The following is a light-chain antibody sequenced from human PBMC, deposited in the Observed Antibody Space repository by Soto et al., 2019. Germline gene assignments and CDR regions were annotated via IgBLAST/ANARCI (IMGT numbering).Light chain of an antibody. CDR3: SSYTSSSTPPYV. J-gene: IGLJ1*01. V-gene: IGLV2-14*03. Sequence: QSVLTQPASVSGSPGQSITISCTGTSSDVGGYDYVSWYQHHPGKAPKLMIYDVSNRPSGVSNRFSGSKSGYTASLTISGLQAEDEADYYCSSYTSSSTPPYVFGTGTKVTV. CDR2: DVS. CDR1: SSDVGGYDY.